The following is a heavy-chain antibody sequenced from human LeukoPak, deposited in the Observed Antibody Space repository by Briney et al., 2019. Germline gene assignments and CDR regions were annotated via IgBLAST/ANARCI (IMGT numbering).Heavy chain of an antibody. Sequence: GGSLRLSCTASGFKFDDYGMTWVRQAPGKGLEWVSDINWNGDSRGYAHSVRGRFTISRDNSKNTLYLQMNSLRAEDTAVYYCAICHWYSSGCRNDYWGQGTLVTVSS. D-gene: IGHD6-19*01. CDR2: INWNGDSR. CDR1: GFKFDDYG. CDR3: AICHWYSSGCRNDY. V-gene: IGHV3-20*04. J-gene: IGHJ4*02.